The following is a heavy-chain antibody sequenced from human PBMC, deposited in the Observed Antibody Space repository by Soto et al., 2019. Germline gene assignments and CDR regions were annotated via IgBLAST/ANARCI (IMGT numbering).Heavy chain of an antibody. V-gene: IGHV3-23*01. Sequence: EVQLLESGGGLVQPGGSLRLSCAASGFTFSTYAMTWVRQAPGKGLEWVSAISGGGDNTYYEDSVKGRFIISRDNSRNTLFLQMNSLSAEDTAIYYCAKKFGRFGSGIYLPGVFERWGQGTLVTVSS. D-gene: IGHD3-10*01. J-gene: IGHJ4*02. CDR3: AKKFGRFGSGIYLPGVFER. CDR1: GFTFSTYA. CDR2: ISGGGDNT.